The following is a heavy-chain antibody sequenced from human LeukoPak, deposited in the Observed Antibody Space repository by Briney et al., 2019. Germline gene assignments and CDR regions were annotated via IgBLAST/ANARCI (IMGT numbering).Heavy chain of an antibody. CDR3: ARIIAARPPAKNYYYYYYMDV. J-gene: IGHJ6*03. CDR2: IYYSGST. V-gene: IGHV4-39*07. Sequence: SETLSLTCTVSGGSISSSSYYWGWIRQPPGKGLEWIGSIYYSGSTYYNPSLKSRVTISVDTSKNQFSLKLSSVTAADTAVYYCARIIAARPPAKNYYYYYYMDVWGKGTTVTVSS. D-gene: IGHD6-6*01. CDR1: GGSISSSSYY.